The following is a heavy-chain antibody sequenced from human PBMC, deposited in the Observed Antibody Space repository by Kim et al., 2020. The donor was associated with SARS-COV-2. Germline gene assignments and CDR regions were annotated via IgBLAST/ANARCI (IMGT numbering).Heavy chain of an antibody. CDR1: GYTFRNYY. CDR2: INASGGST. CDR3: ARAQEVGGSYYYYGLDV. J-gene: IGHJ6*02. V-gene: IGHV1-46*01. D-gene: IGHD1-26*01. Sequence: ASVKVSCKASGYTFRNYYVHWVRQAPGQGLEWVGIINASGGSTKYGQKFKGRVTLTRDTSTTTIYMEINSLTLDDTAIYFCARAQEVGGSYYYYGLDVWGQGTAVSVSS.